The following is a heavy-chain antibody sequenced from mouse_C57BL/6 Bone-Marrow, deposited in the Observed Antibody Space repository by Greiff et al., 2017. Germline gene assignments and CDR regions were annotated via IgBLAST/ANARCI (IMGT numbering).Heavy chain of an antibody. Sequence: QVQLQQSGPELVKPGASVKISCKASGYAFSSSWMNWVKQRPGKGLEWIGRIYPGDGDTNYNGKFKGKATLTADKSSSTAYMPLSSLTSEDSAVYFCAKGSSGPYYAMDYWGQGTSVTVSS. CDR2: IYPGDGDT. D-gene: IGHD3-2*02. CDR3: AKGSSGPYYAMDY. J-gene: IGHJ4*01. CDR1: GYAFSSSW. V-gene: IGHV1-82*01.